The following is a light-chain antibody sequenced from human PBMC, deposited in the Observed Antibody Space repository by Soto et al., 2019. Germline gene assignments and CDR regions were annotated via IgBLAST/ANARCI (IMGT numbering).Light chain of an antibody. CDR1: SSDVGSYNL. J-gene: IGLJ1*01. Sequence: QSVLTQPASVSGSPGQSITISCTGTSSDVGSYNLVSWYQQHPGKAHKLMIYEGSKRPSGVSNRFSGSKSGNTASLTFSGLQAEDEADYYCCSYAGSSTFGFGTGTKVTVL. CDR2: EGS. CDR3: CSYAGSSTFG. V-gene: IGLV2-23*01.